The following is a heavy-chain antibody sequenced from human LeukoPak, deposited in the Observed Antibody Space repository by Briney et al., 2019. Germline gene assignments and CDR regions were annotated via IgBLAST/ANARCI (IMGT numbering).Heavy chain of an antibody. V-gene: IGHV3-48*03. Sequence: TGGSLRLSCAASGFTFSSYEMNWVRQAPGKGLEWVSYISSNGSTIYYADSVKGRFTISRDNAKNSLYLQMNSLKAEDTAVYYCARGGSGWFWGQGTLVTVSS. J-gene: IGHJ4*02. CDR2: ISSNGSTI. CDR3: ARGGSGWF. D-gene: IGHD6-19*01. CDR1: GFTFSSYE.